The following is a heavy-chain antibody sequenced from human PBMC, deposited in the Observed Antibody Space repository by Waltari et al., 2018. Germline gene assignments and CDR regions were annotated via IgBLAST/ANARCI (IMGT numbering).Heavy chain of an antibody. J-gene: IGHJ4*02. CDR1: GLSISESW. D-gene: IGHD6-19*01. V-gene: IGHV3-7*01. CDR3: ARDAPLYTTGWGYDY. Sequence: EVQLVESGGGLVQPGGSLRLSCEASGLSISESWISWVRQAPGKGTEWVADIKEDGSKIYYVGSVRGRFTSSRDNAKNSLYLQMNSLRVEDTAVYYCARDAPLYTTGWGYDYWGQGILVTVSS. CDR2: IKEDGSKI.